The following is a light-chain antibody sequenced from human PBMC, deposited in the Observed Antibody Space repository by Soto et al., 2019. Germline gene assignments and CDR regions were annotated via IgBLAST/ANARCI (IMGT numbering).Light chain of an antibody. V-gene: IGKV1-33*01. CDR1: QDISNS. J-gene: IGKJ3*01. CDR3: QQYDDLSALT. Sequence: DIQMTQSPSSLSASVGDRVTVTCQASQDISNSLNWYQHKPGEAPRLLIYDASNLEAGVPSRFSGSGSGTHFTFTISSLQPEDIATYYCQQYDDLSALTFGPGTKVDIK. CDR2: DAS.